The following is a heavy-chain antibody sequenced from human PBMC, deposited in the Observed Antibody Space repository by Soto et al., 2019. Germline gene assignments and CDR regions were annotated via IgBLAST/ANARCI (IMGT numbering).Heavy chain of an antibody. Sequence: QITLKESGPTLVKPTQTLTLTCTFSGFSLSTSGVGVGWIRQPPGKALEWLALICWDDDKRYSPSLKSRLTITKXXSXTXXVLTMTNMDPVDTATYYCAHSRDDYGVYYPGYFQHWGQGTLVTVSS. CDR3: AHSRDDYGVYYPGYFQH. V-gene: IGHV2-5*02. CDR2: ICWDDDK. D-gene: IGHD4-17*01. J-gene: IGHJ1*01. CDR1: GFSLSTSGVG.